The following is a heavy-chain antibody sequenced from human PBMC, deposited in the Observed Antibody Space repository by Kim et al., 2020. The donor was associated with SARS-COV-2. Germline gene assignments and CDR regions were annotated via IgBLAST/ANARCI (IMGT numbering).Heavy chain of an antibody. CDR2: IKQDGSEK. Sequence: GGSLRLSCAASGFTFSSYWMSWVRQAPGKGLEWVANIKQDGSEKYYVDSVQGLFTISRDNAKNSLYLQMNSLRVEDTAVYYCARGRWVGATYYFDYWGQGTLVTVSS. CDR1: GFTFSSYW. CDR3: ARGRWVGATYYFDY. V-gene: IGHV3-7*03. D-gene: IGHD1-26*01. J-gene: IGHJ4*02.